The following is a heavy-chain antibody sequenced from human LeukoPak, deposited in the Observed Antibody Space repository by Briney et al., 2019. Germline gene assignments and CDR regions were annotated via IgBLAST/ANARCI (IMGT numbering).Heavy chain of an antibody. V-gene: IGHV4-59*01. J-gene: IGHJ4*02. CDR3: ARENYSSGGWIEY. CDR1: GGSISSYY. Sequence: PLETLSLTCTVSGGSISSYYWSWIRQPPGKGLEWIGYIYYSGSTNYNPSLKSRVTISVDTSKNQFSLKLSSVTAADTAVYYCARENYSSGGWIEYWGQGTLVTVSS. CDR2: IYYSGST. D-gene: IGHD6-19*01.